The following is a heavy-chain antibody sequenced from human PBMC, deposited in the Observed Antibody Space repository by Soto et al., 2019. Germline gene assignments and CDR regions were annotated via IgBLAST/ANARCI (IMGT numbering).Heavy chain of an antibody. CDR1: GYIFTTYS. CDR2: VDPRDGST. J-gene: IGHJ4*02. D-gene: IGHD6-25*01. CDR3: ARVRSSGREFDY. V-gene: IGHV1-46*01. Sequence: QVQLVQSGAGMKRPGASVILSCKASGYIFTTYSIHWVRQTAGQGLEWMAKVDPRDGSTGYAQKFRGRVSMAWDTSTGTVSMEVSSLTSDDTATYYCARVRSSGREFDYWGQGTQVTVSS.